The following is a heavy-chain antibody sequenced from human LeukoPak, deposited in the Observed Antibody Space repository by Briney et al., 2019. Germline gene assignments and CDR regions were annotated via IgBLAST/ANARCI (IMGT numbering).Heavy chain of an antibody. D-gene: IGHD3-22*01. CDR1: GFTFSSYS. CDR3: ARDSSGYGGKVY. V-gene: IGHV3-21*01. Sequence: GGSLRLPCAASGFTFSSYSMNWVRQAPGKGLEWVSSISSSSSYIYYADSVKGRFTISRDNAKNSLYLQMNSLRAEDTAVYYCARDSSGYGGKVYWGQGTLVTVSS. CDR2: ISSSSSYI. J-gene: IGHJ4*02.